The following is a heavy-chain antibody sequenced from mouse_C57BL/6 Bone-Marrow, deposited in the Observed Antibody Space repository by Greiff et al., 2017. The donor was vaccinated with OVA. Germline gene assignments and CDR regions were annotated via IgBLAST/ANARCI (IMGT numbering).Heavy chain of an antibody. CDR1: GYTFTSYW. D-gene: IGHD3-3*01. J-gene: IGHJ2*01. CDR3: ARENGTDY. Sequence: QVQLQQPGAELVKPGASVKLSCKASGYTFTSYWMQWVKQRPGQGLEWIGEIDPSDSYTNYNQKFKGKATLTVDTSSSTAYMQVSSLTSEGSAVYYCARENGTDYWGQGTTLTVSS. V-gene: IGHV1-50*01. CDR2: IDPSDSYT.